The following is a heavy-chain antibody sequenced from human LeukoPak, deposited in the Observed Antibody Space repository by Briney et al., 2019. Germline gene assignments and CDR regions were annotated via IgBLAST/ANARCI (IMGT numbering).Heavy chain of an antibody. Sequence: PGGSLRLSCVASGFTFSSYWMHWVRQAPGKGLVWVSRINSDGSSTSYADSVKGRFTISRDNAKNTLYLQMNSLRAEDTAVYYCATAGTTDYFGYWGQGTLVTVSS. CDR3: ATAGTTDYFGY. CDR2: INSDGSST. CDR1: GFTFSSYW. J-gene: IGHJ4*02. D-gene: IGHD1-1*01. V-gene: IGHV3-74*01.